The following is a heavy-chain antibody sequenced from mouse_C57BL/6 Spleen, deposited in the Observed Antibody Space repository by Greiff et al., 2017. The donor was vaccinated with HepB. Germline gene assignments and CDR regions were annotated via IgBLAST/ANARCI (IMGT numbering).Heavy chain of an antibody. CDR3: ARSYYGSSYFDY. CDR1: GYAFSSSW. V-gene: IGHV1-82*01. Sequence: QVQLQHSGPELVKPGASVKISCKASGYAFSSSWMNWVKQRPGKGLEWIGRIYPGDGDTNYNGKFKGKATLTADKSSSTAYMQLSSLTSEDSAVYFCARSYYGSSYFDYWGQGTTLTVSS. J-gene: IGHJ2*01. CDR2: IYPGDGDT. D-gene: IGHD1-1*01.